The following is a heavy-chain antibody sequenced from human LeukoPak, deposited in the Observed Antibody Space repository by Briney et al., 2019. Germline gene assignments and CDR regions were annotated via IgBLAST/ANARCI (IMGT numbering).Heavy chain of an antibody. J-gene: IGHJ4*02. Sequence: QHGGSLRLSCAASGFTFSSYGMHWVRQAPGKGLEWVAVISYDGSNKYYADSVKGRFTISRDNSKNTLYLQMNSLRAEDTAVYYCAKDRDGDYGSDYWGQGTLVTVSS. CDR1: GFTFSSYG. CDR3: AKDRDGDYGSDY. D-gene: IGHD4-17*01. CDR2: ISYDGSNK. V-gene: IGHV3-30*18.